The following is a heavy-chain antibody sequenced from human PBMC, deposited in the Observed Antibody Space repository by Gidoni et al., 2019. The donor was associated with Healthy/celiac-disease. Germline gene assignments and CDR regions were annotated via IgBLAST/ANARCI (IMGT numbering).Heavy chain of an antibody. J-gene: IGHJ4*02. CDR2: INHSGST. CDR3: ASGTDFWSGYLIY. V-gene: IGHV4-34*01. Sequence: QVQLQQWGAGLLKPSETLSLTCAVYGGSFSGYYWSWIRQPPGKGLEWIGEINHSGSTNYNPSLKSRVTISVDTSKNQFSLKLSSVTAADTAVYYCASGTDFWSGYLIYWGQGTLVTVSS. CDR1: GGSFSGYY. D-gene: IGHD3-3*01.